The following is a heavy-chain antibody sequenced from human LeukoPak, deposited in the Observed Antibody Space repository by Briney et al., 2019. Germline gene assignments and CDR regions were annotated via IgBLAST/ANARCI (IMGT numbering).Heavy chain of an antibody. CDR3: ATVTLYYYDGSGYPFDY. CDR1: GYTFTSYY. Sequence: ASVKVSCKASGYTFTSYYMHWVRQAPGQGLEWMGIINPSGGSTSYAQKFQGRVTMTRDMSTSTAYMELSSLRSEDTAVYYCATVTLYYYDGSGYPFDYWGQGTLVTVSS. V-gene: IGHV1-46*01. CDR2: INPSGGST. D-gene: IGHD3-22*01. J-gene: IGHJ4*02.